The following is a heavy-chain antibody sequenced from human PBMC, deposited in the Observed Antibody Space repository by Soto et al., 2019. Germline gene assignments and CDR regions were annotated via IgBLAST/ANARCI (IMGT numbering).Heavy chain of an antibody. D-gene: IGHD6-19*01. J-gene: IGHJ6*03. CDR1: GFTFSNAW. CDR2: VKSKTHGGTT. V-gene: IGHV3-15*07. Sequence: GGSLRLSCAASGFTFSNAWINWVRQAPGKGLEWVGRVKSKTHGGTTDYAEPVKGRFAISRDNSKNTLYLQMNSLRAEDTAVYYCARDAIAVAGRVYYYYYMDVWGKGTTVTVSS. CDR3: ARDAIAVAGRVYYYYYMDV.